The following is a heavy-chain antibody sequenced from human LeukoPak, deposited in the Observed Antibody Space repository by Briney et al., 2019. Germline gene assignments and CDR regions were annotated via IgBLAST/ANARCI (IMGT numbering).Heavy chain of an antibody. V-gene: IGHV1-2*02. D-gene: IGHD6-6*01. CDR2: INPNSGGT. CDR3: ARDLEYSSSWDAFDI. CDR1: GYTFTSYD. Sequence: ASVKVSCKASGYTFTSYDINWVRQATGQGLEWMGWINPNSGGTNYAQKFQGRVTMTRDTSISTAYMELSRLRSDDTAVYYCARDLEYSSSWDAFDIWGQGTMVTVSS. J-gene: IGHJ3*02.